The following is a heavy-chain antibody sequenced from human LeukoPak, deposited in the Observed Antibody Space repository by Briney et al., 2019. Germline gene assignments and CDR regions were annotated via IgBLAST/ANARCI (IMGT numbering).Heavy chain of an antibody. Sequence: GGSLRLSCAASGFTFSGYWMSWVRQAPGKGLEWVANIKQDGSEKYYVDSVKGRFTISRDNAKNSLYLQMNRLRAEDTALYYCATNGGGDSGYGNFDYWGQGTLVTVSS. CDR3: ATNGGGDSGYGNFDY. V-gene: IGHV3-7*03. D-gene: IGHD5-12*01. CDR1: GFTFSGYW. J-gene: IGHJ4*02. CDR2: IKQDGSEK.